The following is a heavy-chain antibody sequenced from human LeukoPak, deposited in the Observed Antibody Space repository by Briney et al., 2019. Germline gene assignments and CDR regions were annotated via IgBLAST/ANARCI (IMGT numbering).Heavy chain of an antibody. CDR3: ARHVATTGWLTWFYP. J-gene: IGHJ5*02. V-gene: IGHV4-4*09. D-gene: IGHD6-19*01. CDR2: IYSSGRI. CDR1: GDSVTNYY. Sequence: SETLSLTCTVSGDSVTNYYWSWIRQPPGKGLEWIGYIYSSGRINYDPSLKSRLTISIDTSRNEFSMRLSSVTAADTAVYYCARHVATTGWLTWFYPWGQGTVVIASS.